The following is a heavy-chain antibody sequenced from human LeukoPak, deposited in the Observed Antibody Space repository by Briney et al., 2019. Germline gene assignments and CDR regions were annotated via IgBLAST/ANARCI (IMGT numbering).Heavy chain of an antibody. CDR3: VRGATVTSPFDY. Sequence: RTGGSLRLSCAASGFTFSSYAMNWVRQAPGKGLEWVSYISRSSSSMYYADSVKGRFIISRDNAKNSLYLQMNSLRDEDTAVYYCVRGATVTSPFDYWGQGTLVTVSS. J-gene: IGHJ4*02. CDR2: ISRSSSSM. V-gene: IGHV3-48*02. D-gene: IGHD4-17*01. CDR1: GFTFSSYA.